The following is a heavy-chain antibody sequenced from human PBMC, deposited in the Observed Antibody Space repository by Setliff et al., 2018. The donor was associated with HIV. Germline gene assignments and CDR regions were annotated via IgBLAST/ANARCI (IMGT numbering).Heavy chain of an antibody. CDR3: GRHPNYQRTYMDV. V-gene: IGHV4-34*12. CDR2: IVDSGST. J-gene: IGHJ6*03. Sequence: SETLSLTCTLYGGSLTNYYWTWIRQSPEKGLEWIGEIVDSGSTNYSPSLKSRVTISLDTTKNQFSLTLRSVTASDTAVYYCGRHPNYQRTYMDVWGKGTTVTVSS. CDR1: GGSLTNYY. D-gene: IGHD2-2*01.